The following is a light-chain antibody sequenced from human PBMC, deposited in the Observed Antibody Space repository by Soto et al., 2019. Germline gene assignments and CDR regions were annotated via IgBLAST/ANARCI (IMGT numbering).Light chain of an antibody. CDR2: EVT. Sequence: QCALTQPASVSGSPGQSITISCTGTSSDVGSYNLVSWYQQHPGKAPKLMIYEVTKRPSGVSDRFSGSKSGNTASLTISGLQAEDEADYYCCSYASSSTYVFGTGTKVTVL. CDR3: CSYASSSTYV. V-gene: IGLV2-23*02. J-gene: IGLJ1*01. CDR1: SSDVGSYNL.